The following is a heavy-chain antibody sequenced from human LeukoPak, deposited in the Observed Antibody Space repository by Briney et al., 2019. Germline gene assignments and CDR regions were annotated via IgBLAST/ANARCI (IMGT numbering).Heavy chain of an antibody. Sequence: ASVKVSCKASGYTFTGYYMHWVRQAPGQGLEWKGWINPNSGGTNYAQKFQGRVTMTRDTSISTAYMELSRLRSDDTAVYYCASVMGGYNWFDPWGQGTLVTVSS. CDR2: INPNSGGT. CDR3: ASVMGGYNWFDP. CDR1: GYTFTGYY. V-gene: IGHV1-2*02. D-gene: IGHD1-26*01. J-gene: IGHJ5*02.